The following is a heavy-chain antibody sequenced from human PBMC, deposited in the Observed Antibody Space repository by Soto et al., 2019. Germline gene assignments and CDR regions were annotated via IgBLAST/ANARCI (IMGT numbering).Heavy chain of an antibody. CDR2: LYYIGST. Sequence: SETLPLTCTVSGGSISSSSYYWGWIRQHPGKGLEWIGYLYYIGSTYYNPSLKSRVTISLDTSKNQFSLKLSSVTAADTAVYYCARSVFPWGQGTLVTVSS. V-gene: IGHV4-39*07. CDR1: GGSISSSSYY. J-gene: IGHJ5*02. CDR3: ARSVFP.